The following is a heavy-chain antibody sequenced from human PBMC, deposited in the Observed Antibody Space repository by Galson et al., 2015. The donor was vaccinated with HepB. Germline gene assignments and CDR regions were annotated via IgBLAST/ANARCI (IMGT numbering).Heavy chain of an antibody. V-gene: IGHV3-66*04. CDR1: GFTVSSNY. J-gene: IGHJ4*02. CDR3: ARHLGISSPLDY. D-gene: IGHD7-27*01. Sequence: SLRLSCAASGFTVSSNYMSWVRQAPGKGLEWVSVIYSGGSTYYADSEKGRFTISRDNSKNTLYLQMNSLRAEDTAVYYCARHLGISSPLDYWGQGTLVTVSA. CDR2: IYSGGST.